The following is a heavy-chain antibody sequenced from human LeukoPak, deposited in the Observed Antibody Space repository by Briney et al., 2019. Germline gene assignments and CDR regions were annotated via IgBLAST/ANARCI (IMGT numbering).Heavy chain of an antibody. J-gene: IGHJ4*02. V-gene: IGHV1-24*01. Sequence: GASVKVSCKVSGYTLTELSMHWVRQAPGKGLEWMGGFDPEDGETIYAQKFQGRVTMTEDTSTDTAYMELSSLRSDDTAVYYCARVGTYYYGSGSYRYSHRGFDYWGQGTLVTVSS. CDR3: ARVGTYYYGSGSYRYSHRGFDY. CDR2: FDPEDGET. CDR1: GYTLTELS. D-gene: IGHD3-10*01.